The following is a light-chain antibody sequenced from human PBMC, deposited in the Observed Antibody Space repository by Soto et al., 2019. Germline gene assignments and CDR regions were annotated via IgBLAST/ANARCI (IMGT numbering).Light chain of an antibody. CDR2: DVS. CDR3: SSYTSSSTLYVV. CDR1: SSDVGGYNY. J-gene: IGLJ2*01. Sequence: QSALTQPASVSGSPGQSITISCTGISSDVGGYNYVSWYQQHPGKAPKLMIYDVSNRPSGVSNRFSGSKSGNTASLTISGLQAEDEADYYCSSYTSSSTLYVVFGGRTKLTVL. V-gene: IGLV2-14*01.